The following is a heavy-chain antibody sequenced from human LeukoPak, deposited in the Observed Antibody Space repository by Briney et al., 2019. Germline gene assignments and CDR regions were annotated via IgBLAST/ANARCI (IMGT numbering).Heavy chain of an antibody. CDR2: ISSSSSYI. CDR3: ARRLASGWSHDAFDI. V-gene: IGHV3-21*01. CDR1: GFTFSSYS. J-gene: IGHJ3*02. D-gene: IGHD6-19*01. Sequence: GGSLRLSCTASGFTFSSYSMNWVRQAPGKGLEWVSSISSSSSYIYYADSVKGRFTISRDNAKNSLYLQMNSLRAEDTAVYYCARRLASGWSHDAFDIWGQGTMVTVSS.